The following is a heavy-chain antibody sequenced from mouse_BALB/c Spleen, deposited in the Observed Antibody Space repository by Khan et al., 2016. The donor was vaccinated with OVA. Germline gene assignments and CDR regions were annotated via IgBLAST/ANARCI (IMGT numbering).Heavy chain of an antibody. J-gene: IGHJ2*01. Sequence: VQLQESGPGLVAPSQSLSITCTVSGFSLTSYGVHWVRQPPGKGLEWLGTIWAGGSTNYNSALMSRLSIIKDNSKSQVFLKMNGLQTDDTAIYYCAREVYYGNLYYVDYWGQGTTLTVAS. D-gene: IGHD2-1*01. CDR2: IWAGGST. V-gene: IGHV2-9*02. CDR3: AREVYYGNLYYVDY. CDR1: GFSLTSYG.